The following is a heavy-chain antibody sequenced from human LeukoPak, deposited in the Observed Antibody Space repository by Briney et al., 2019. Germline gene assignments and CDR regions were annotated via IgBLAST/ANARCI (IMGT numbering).Heavy chain of an antibody. CDR3: ARDGRENYYDSSGDY. V-gene: IGHV1-69*04. CDR1: GGTSSSYA. D-gene: IGHD3-22*01. CDR2: IIPILGIA. J-gene: IGHJ4*02. Sequence: GASVKVSCKASGGTSSSYAISLVRQATGQGLEWMGRIIPILGIANYAQKFQGRVTITADKSTSTAYMELSSLRSEDTAVYYCARDGRENYYDSSGDYWGQGTLVTVSS.